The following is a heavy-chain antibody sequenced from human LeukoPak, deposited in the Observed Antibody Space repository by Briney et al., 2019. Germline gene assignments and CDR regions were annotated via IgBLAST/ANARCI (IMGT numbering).Heavy chain of an antibody. V-gene: IGHV3-30*18. CDR2: ISYDGSNK. CDR1: GFTFSSYG. J-gene: IGHJ4*02. Sequence: GGSLRLSCAASGFTFSSYGMHWVRQAPGKGLEWVAVISYDGSNKYYADSVKGRFTISRDNSKNTLYLQMNSLRAEDTAVYYCAKALKGGPFDYWGQGTLATVSS. CDR3: AKALKGGPFDY. D-gene: IGHD3-16*01.